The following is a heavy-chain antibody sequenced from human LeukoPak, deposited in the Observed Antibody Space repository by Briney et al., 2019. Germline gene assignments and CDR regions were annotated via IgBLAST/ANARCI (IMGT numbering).Heavy chain of an antibody. CDR3: GRYLSSGVDY. Sequence: SETLSLTCTVSGGSISNYYWSWIRQPPGEGLEYIGNIYYSGGTSYNPSLKSRVTISVDTSKNRISLKLSSVTAADTAVYYRGRYLSSGVDYWGQGTLVTVSS. V-gene: IGHV4-59*08. CDR2: IYYSGGT. J-gene: IGHJ4*02. CDR1: GGSISNYY.